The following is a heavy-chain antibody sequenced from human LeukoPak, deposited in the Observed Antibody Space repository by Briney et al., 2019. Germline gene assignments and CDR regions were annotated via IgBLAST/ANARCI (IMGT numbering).Heavy chain of an antibody. CDR1: GYTLTELS. CDR2: FDPEDGET. Sequence: GASVNVSCKVSGYTLTELSMHWVRQAPGKGLEWMGGFDPEDGETIYAQKFQGRVTMTEDTSTDTAYMELSSLRSEDTAVYYCATARVNSVGNVWFDPWGQGTLVTVSS. CDR3: ATARVNSVGNVWFDP. V-gene: IGHV1-24*01. J-gene: IGHJ5*02. D-gene: IGHD3-10*01.